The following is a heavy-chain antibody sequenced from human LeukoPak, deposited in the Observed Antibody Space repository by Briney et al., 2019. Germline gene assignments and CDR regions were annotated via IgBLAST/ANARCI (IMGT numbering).Heavy chain of an antibody. J-gene: IGHJ4*02. D-gene: IGHD5-12*01. V-gene: IGHV4-4*07. CDR3: ARDREVRYSGYDLRYYFDY. Sequence: KPSETLSLTCTVSGGSISSYYWSWIRQPAGKGLEWIGRIYTSGSTNYNPSLKRRVTISVDKSKNQFSLKLSSVTAADTAVYYCARDREVRYSGYDLRYYFDYWGQGTLVTVSS. CDR1: GGSISSYY. CDR2: IYTSGST.